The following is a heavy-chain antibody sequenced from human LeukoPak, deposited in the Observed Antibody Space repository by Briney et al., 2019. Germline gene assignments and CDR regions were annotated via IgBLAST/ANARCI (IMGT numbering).Heavy chain of an antibody. CDR2: IKQDGSEK. Sequence: GGSLRLSCAASGFTFSSYWMSWVRQAPGKGLEWVANIKQDGSEKYYVDSVKGRFTISRDNAKNSLYLQMNSLRAEDTAVYYCAREDSDYVWGSYRSLDYWGQGTLVTVSS. J-gene: IGHJ4*02. CDR1: GFTFSSYW. V-gene: IGHV3-7*05. D-gene: IGHD3-16*02. CDR3: AREDSDYVWGSYRSLDY.